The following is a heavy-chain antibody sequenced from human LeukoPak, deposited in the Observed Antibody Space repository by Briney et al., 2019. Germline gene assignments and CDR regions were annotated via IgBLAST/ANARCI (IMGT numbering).Heavy chain of an antibody. CDR3: ARGQPGDPIDY. D-gene: IGHD1-14*01. CDR1: GFTFSSYG. V-gene: IGHV3-33*01. CDR2: IWYDGSNK. J-gene: IGHJ4*02. Sequence: GRSLRLSCAASGFTFSSYGMHWVRQAPGKGLEGVAVIWYDGSNKYYADSVKGRFTISRDNSKNTLYLQMNSLRAEDTAVYYCARGQPGDPIDYWGQGTLVTVSS.